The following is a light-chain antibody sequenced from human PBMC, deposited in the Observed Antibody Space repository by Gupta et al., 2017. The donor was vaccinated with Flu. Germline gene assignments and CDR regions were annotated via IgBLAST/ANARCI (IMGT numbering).Light chain of an antibody. CDR3: QQYHSSPYT. J-gene: IGKJ2*01. CDR2: GAS. Sequence: ERATRSCRAIQSVSSSYLAWYQQKPGQAPRLLIYGASGRATGIPDRFRGSGSGTDFTLTISRLEPEDFAVYYCQQYHSSPYTFGQGTKLEIK. CDR1: QSVSSSY. V-gene: IGKV3-20*01.